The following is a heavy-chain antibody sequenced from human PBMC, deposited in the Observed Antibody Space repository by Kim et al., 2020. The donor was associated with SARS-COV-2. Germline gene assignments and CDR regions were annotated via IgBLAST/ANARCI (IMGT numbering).Heavy chain of an antibody. CDR1: GFTFSSYG. D-gene: IGHD3-22*01. Sequence: GGSLRLSCAASGFTFSSYGMHWVRQAPGKGLEWVAVIWYDGSNKYYADSVKGRFTISRDNSKNTLYLQMNSLRAEDTAVYYCARVFYDSSGYYYPFDYWGQGTLVTVSS. J-gene: IGHJ4*02. CDR3: ARVFYDSSGYYYPFDY. V-gene: IGHV3-33*01. CDR2: IWYDGSNK.